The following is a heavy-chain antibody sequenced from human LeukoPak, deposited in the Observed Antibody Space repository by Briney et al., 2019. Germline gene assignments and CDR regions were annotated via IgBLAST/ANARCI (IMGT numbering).Heavy chain of an antibody. J-gene: IGHJ5*02. CDR2: IYYSGST. V-gene: IGHV4-59*08. Sequence: PSETLSLTFTVSGGSISSYYWSWIRQPPGKGLEWIGYIYYSGSTNYNPSLKSRVTISVDTSKNQFSLKLSSVTAADTAVYYCARSSSVEGFDPWGQGTLVTVSS. CDR3: ARSSSVEGFDP. CDR1: GGSISSYY. D-gene: IGHD6-25*01.